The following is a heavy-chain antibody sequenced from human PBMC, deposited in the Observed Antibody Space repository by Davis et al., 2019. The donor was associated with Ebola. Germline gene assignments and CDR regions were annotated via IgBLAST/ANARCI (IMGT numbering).Heavy chain of an antibody. V-gene: IGHV1-8*02. D-gene: IGHD2-8*02. CDR2: MNPNSGNT. Sequence: AASVKVSCKASGGTFSSYAISWVRQATGQGLEWMGWMNPNSGNTGYAQKFQGRVTMTRNTSISTAYMELSSLRSEDTAVYYCARRWLYWWSGMDVWGQGTTVTVSS. CDR1: GGTFSSYA. CDR3: ARRWLYWWSGMDV. J-gene: IGHJ6*02.